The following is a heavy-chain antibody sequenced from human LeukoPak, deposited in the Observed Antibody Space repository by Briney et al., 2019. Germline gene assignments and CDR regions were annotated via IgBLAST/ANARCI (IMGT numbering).Heavy chain of an antibody. J-gene: IGHJ4*02. CDR3: ARCGTTMGNRLFDY. Sequence: SETLSLTCTVSGGSISSGGYYWSWIRQHPGKGLEWIGCIYYSGSTYYNPSLKSRVTISVDTSKNQFSLKLSSVTAADTAVYYCARCGTTMGNRLFDYWGQGTLVTVSS. CDR1: GGSISSGGYY. D-gene: IGHD4-23*01. CDR2: IYYSGST. V-gene: IGHV4-31*03.